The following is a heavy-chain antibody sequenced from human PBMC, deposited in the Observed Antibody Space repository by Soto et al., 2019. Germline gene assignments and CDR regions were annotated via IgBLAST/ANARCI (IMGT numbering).Heavy chain of an antibody. CDR3: TRHSGELSFTRAFDI. J-gene: IGHJ3*02. Sequence: EVQLVESGGGLVQPGGSLKLSCAASGFTVSGSAVHWVRQASGKGLEWVGRIRSKTNSYATAYAASVKGRFTISRDDSKNTAYSQMNSLKTEDTAVHYCTRHSGELSFTRAFDIWGQGTMLTVSS. CDR2: IRSKTNSYAT. D-gene: IGHD3-16*02. V-gene: IGHV3-73*01. CDR1: GFTVSGSA.